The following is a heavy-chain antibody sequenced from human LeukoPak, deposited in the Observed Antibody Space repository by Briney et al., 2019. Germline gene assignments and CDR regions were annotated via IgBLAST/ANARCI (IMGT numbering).Heavy chain of an antibody. D-gene: IGHD6-13*01. J-gene: IGHJ4*02. CDR2: IRYDGINK. V-gene: IGHV3-30*02. CDR1: GFSFSAYA. Sequence: GGSLRLSCAASGFSFSAYAMYWVRQAPGKGPEWVALIRYDGINKYYGDSVKGRFTISRDNSKNMLYLQMNSLRAEDTAVYYCVKTGSGWYGVYWGQGARVTVSS. CDR3: VKTGSGWYGVY.